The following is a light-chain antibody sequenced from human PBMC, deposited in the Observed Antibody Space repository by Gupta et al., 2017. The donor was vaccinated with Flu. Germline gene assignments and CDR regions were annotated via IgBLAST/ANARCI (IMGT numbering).Light chain of an antibody. J-gene: IGKJ1*01. CDR3: QQYGTSPRT. CDR1: QSVGSNY. V-gene: IGKV3-20*01. Sequence: GILSLSPGERGTLSCRASQSVGSNYLAWYQQKPGQAPRLLIYGATARAAGTPDRFSGSGSGTDFTLTINRLEPEDFAMYYCQQYGTSPRTFGQGTKVEIK. CDR2: GAT.